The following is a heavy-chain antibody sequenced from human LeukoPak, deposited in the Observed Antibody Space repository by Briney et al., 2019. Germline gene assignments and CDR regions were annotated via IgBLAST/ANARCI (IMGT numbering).Heavy chain of an antibody. CDR2: IYYSGST. Sequence: PSETLSLTCTVSGGSISSHYWSWIRQPPGKGLEWIGYIYYSGSTNYNPSLKSRVTISVDTSKNQFSLKLSSVTAADTAVYYCARGAILGYCSSTSCWDHDAFDIWGQGTMVTVSS. CDR3: ARGAILGYCSSTSCWDHDAFDI. CDR1: GGSISSHY. D-gene: IGHD2-2*01. J-gene: IGHJ3*02. V-gene: IGHV4-59*11.